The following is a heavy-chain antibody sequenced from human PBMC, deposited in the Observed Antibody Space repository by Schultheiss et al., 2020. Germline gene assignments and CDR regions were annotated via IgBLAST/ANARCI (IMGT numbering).Heavy chain of an antibody. CDR2: INSDGSST. Sequence: GGSLRLSCAASGFSFSSYWMHWVRQAPGKGLEWVSRINSDGSSTSYADSVKGRFTISRDNAKNSLYLQMNSLRAEDTALYYCAKDRYSSSPEGYYFDYWGQGTLVTVSS. CDR3: AKDRYSSSPEGYYFDY. D-gene: IGHD6-6*01. J-gene: IGHJ4*02. CDR1: GFSFSSYW. V-gene: IGHV3-74*01.